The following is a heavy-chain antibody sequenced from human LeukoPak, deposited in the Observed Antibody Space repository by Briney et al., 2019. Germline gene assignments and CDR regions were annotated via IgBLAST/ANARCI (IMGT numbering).Heavy chain of an antibody. CDR1: GGSFSGYY. Sequence: PSETLSLTCAVYGGSFSGYYWSWIRQPPGKGLEWIGEINHSGSTNYNPSLKSRVTISVDTSKNQFSLKLSSVTAADTAVYYCARAHFWSGYYLRPNPRDAFDIWGQGTMVTVSS. V-gene: IGHV4-34*01. CDR2: INHSGST. J-gene: IGHJ3*02. D-gene: IGHD3-3*02. CDR3: ARAHFWSGYYLRPNPRDAFDI.